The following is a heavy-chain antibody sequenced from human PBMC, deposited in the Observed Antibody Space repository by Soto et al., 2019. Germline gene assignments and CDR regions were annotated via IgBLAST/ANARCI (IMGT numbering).Heavy chain of an antibody. CDR1: GGSPSTYY. D-gene: IGHD3-16*01. CDR3: ASRRGPTLYGMDV. J-gene: IGHJ6*02. V-gene: IGHV4-59*12. CDR2: VYYSGGT. Sequence: SEDLSLPSTGSGGSPSTYYWSVIRQSPGKGLEWIGCVYYSGGTYYNPSLKSRVTISVDTSKNQFSLKLSSVTAADTAVYYCASRRGPTLYGMDVWGQGTTVTVSS.